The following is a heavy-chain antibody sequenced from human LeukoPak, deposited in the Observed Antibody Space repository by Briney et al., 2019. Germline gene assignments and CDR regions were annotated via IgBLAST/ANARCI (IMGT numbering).Heavy chain of an antibody. CDR2: ISYSGNA. J-gene: IGHJ4*02. CDR3: ARNLGQTWGTVTTDLWYFVH. CDR1: GASIITTNYY. Sequence: SETLSLPCTVSGASIITTNYYWGWIRQPPGKGLEWIGSISYSGNAYYNPSLRSRLSISMDASKNQFSLKVRSVTAADTAVYYCARNLGQTWGTVTTDLWYFVHWGQGPLVPVSS. D-gene: IGHD4-11*01. V-gene: IGHV4-39*01.